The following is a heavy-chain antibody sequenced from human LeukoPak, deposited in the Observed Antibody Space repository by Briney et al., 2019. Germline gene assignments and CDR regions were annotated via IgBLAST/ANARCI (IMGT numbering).Heavy chain of an antibody. V-gene: IGHV4-39*01. Sequence: SETLSLTCTISGGSISSSSYYWGWIRQPPGKGLEWIGSIYYSGSTYYNPSLKSRVTISVDTSKNQFSLKLSSVTAADTAVYYCARPDRPYDSSGYSPNPLSRLLRLYGMDVWGQGTTVTVSS. CDR2: IYYSGST. J-gene: IGHJ6*02. CDR3: ARPDRPYDSSGYSPNPLSRLLRLYGMDV. CDR1: GGSISSSSYY. D-gene: IGHD3-22*01.